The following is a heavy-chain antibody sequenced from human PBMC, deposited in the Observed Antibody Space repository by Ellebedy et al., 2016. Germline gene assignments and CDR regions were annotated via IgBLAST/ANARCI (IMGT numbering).Heavy chain of an antibody. CDR3: ARMYYDYVWGSYRHWDY. D-gene: IGHD3-16*02. Sequence: ASVKVSCKASGYTFTSYGISWVRQAPGQGLEWMGWISAYNGNTNYAQKLQGRVTMTTDTSTSTAYMELRSLRSDDTAVYYCARMYYDYVWGSYRHWDYWGQGTLVTVSS. CDR2: ISAYNGNT. J-gene: IGHJ4*02. V-gene: IGHV1-18*01. CDR1: GYTFTSYG.